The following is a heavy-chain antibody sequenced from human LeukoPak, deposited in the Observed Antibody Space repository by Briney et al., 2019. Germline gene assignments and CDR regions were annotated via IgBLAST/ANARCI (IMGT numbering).Heavy chain of an antibody. CDR3: VRGSLLNPGYYFDY. CDR1: GGSFSGYY. Sequence: SETLSLTCAVYGGSFSGYYWSWIRQTPGKGLEWIGDIIHSGSSKHNPSLKSRVTISLDTSKNQFSLRLTSVTAADTATYSCVRGSLLNPGYYFDYWGQGTLVTVSS. D-gene: IGHD2/OR15-2a*01. CDR2: IIHSGSS. J-gene: IGHJ4*02. V-gene: IGHV4-34*01.